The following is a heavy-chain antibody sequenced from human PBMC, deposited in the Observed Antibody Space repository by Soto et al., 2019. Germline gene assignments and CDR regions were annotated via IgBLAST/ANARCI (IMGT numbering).Heavy chain of an antibody. CDR1: GFTFSSYA. CDR2: ISYDGSNK. CDR3: ASLYCSSTSCLDV. D-gene: IGHD2-2*01. J-gene: IGHJ6*02. V-gene: IGHV3-30-3*01. Sequence: GGSLRLSCAASGFTFSSYAMHWVRQAPGKGLEWVAVISYDGSNKYYADSVKGRFTISRDNSKNTLYLQMSSLRAEDTAVYYCASLYCSSTSCLDVWGQGTTVTVSS.